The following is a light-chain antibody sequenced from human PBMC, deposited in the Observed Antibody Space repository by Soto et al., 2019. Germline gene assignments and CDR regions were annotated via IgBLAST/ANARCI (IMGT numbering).Light chain of an antibody. V-gene: IGKV1-5*03. J-gene: IGKJ1*01. CDR2: KAS. CDR1: QSISSW. CDR3: QQYSSYSPST. Sequence: DIQMTQSPSTLSASVGDRVTITCRASQSISSWLAWYQKKPGKAPKLLIYKASSLERGVPSRFSGSGSGTEFTLTISSLQPDDFATYYCQQYSSYSPSTFGQGTKVEIK.